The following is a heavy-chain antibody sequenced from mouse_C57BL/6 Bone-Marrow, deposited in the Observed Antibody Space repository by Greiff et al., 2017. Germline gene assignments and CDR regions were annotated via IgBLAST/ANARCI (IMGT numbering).Heavy chain of an antibody. V-gene: IGHV1-5*01. CDR1: GYTFTSYW. CDR3: TRGYYGNLLWDYAMDY. Sequence: VQLQQSGTVLARPGASVKMSCKTSGYTFTSYWMHWVKQRPGQGLEWIGAIYPGNSDTSYNQKFKGKAKLTAVTSASTAYMELSSLTNEDSAVYYCTRGYYGNLLWDYAMDYWGQGTSVTGSS. CDR2: IYPGNSDT. J-gene: IGHJ4*01. D-gene: IGHD2-1*01.